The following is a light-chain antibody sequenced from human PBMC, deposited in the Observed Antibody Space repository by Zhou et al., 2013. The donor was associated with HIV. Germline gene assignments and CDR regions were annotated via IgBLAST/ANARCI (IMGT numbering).Light chain of an antibody. J-gene: IGKJ4*01. CDR1: QSVSSN. CDR3: QQYGSSLLT. CDR2: GAS. Sequence: EIVMTQSPATLSVSPGERATLSCRASQSVSSNLAWYQQKPGQAPRLLIYGASYRAIGIPDRFSGSGSGTDFTLTISRLEPEDFAIYYCQQYGSSLLTFGGGTKV. V-gene: IGKV3-20*01.